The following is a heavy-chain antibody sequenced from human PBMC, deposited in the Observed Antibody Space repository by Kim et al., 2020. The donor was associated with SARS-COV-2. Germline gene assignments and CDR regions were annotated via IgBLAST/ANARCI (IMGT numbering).Heavy chain of an antibody. V-gene: IGHV4-39*01. CDR2: IFYSGTP. J-gene: IGHJ4*02. CDR1: GGSISSSTYY. D-gene: IGHD3-22*01. CDR3: ARQYHYDSSGYNPPRHYFES. Sequence: SETLSLTCTVSGGSISSSTYYWGWIRQPPGKGLEWIANIFYSGTPYYNPSLKSRLFISVDTSKDQFSLRLTSVTDADTAVYYCARQYHYDSSGYNPPRHYFESWGQGTLVTVSS.